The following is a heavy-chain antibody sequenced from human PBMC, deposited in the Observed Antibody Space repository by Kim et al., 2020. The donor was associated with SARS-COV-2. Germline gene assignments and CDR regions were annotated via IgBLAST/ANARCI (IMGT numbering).Heavy chain of an antibody. J-gene: IGHJ6*03. D-gene: IGHD1-1*01. Sequence: PYLKGRVTISVDTSKNQFYLKLSSVTTADTAVYYCARQRTSYDYYYYKDVWGKGTTVTVSS. CDR3: ARQRTSYDYYYYKDV. V-gene: IGHV4-39*01.